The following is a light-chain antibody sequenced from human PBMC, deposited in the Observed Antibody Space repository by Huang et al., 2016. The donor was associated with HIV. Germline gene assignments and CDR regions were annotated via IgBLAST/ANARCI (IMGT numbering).Light chain of an antibody. Sequence: DIQMTQSPSSLSASVGDRVTITCRASQGISNSLAWYQQKRGKAPKLLLYAASRLESGVPSGFSGSGSGTDYTLTISSLQPEDFATYYCQQYYNTLWTFGQGTKVEIK. CDR1: QGISNS. V-gene: IGKV1-NL1*01. CDR3: QQYYNTLWT. CDR2: AAS. J-gene: IGKJ1*01.